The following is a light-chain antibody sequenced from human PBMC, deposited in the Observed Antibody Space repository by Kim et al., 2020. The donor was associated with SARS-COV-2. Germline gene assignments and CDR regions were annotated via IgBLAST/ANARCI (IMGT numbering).Light chain of an antibody. CDR2: GAS. Sequence: SPSVGDRVTLTCRASQGISTSLIWYQQKPGKVPKLLIYGASTLQSGVPSRFSGSGSGTDFTLTINSLQPEDVATYYCQKYDSVPHSFGQGTKLEI. V-gene: IGKV1-27*01. J-gene: IGKJ2*03. CDR1: QGISTS. CDR3: QKYDSVPHS.